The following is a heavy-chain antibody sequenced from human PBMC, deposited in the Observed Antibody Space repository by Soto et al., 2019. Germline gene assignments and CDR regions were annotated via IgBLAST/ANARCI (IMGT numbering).Heavy chain of an antibody. CDR3: ATLRGLGDVSPYFDY. CDR2: IYYTGST. J-gene: IGHJ4*02. V-gene: IGHV4-59*08. Sequence: QVQLQESGPGLLKPSETLSLTCTVSYASINNYHWTWIRQPPGKGLAWIAYIYYTGSTNFNPSLKSRVTISMDTSKNQCSLKLRSVTAADTAVYYCATLRGLGDVSPYFDYWGQGLMLTVSS. CDR1: YASINNYH. D-gene: IGHD3-10*01.